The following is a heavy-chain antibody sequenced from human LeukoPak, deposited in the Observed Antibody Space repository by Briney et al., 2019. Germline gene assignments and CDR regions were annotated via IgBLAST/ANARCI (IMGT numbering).Heavy chain of an antibody. CDR1: GFTFSSYS. CDR3: AKGSYYYSNYYSYYMDV. CDR2: ISSSSSTI. V-gene: IGHV3-48*01. Sequence: GGSLRLSCAASGFTFSSYSMNWVRQAPGKGLEWVSYISSSSSTIYYADSVKGRFTISRDNSKNTVYLQMNSLTAEDTAVYYCAKGSYYYSNYYSYYMDVWGKGTTVTVSS. J-gene: IGHJ6*03. D-gene: IGHD3-10*01.